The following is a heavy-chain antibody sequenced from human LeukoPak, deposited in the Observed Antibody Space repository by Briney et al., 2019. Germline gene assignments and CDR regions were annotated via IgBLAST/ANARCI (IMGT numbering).Heavy chain of an antibody. D-gene: IGHD5-18*01. Sequence: PGGSLRLSCAASGFTFSASTIHWVRQASGKGLEWVGRIRSKPNSYATAYAASVKGRFTISRDDSKNTAYLQMNSLETEDTAVYYCTTVDTIMVWGQGTLVTVSS. CDR2: IRSKPNSYAT. CDR1: GFTFSAST. CDR3: TTVDTIMV. V-gene: IGHV3-73*01. J-gene: IGHJ4*02.